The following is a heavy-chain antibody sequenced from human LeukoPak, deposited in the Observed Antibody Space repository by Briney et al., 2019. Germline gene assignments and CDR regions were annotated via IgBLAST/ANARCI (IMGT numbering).Heavy chain of an antibody. V-gene: IGHV3-30-3*01. Sequence: RGSLRLSCEASGFAFNMYPLHWVRQAPGKGLEWVAVISIDGTNYLDANPVKGRFTISRDNSKNTVYLQMNGLGPEDTAIYFCARGLSDSPPTLDYWGQGTLVTVSS. CDR2: ISIDGTNY. CDR3: ARGLSDSPPTLDY. CDR1: GFAFNMYP. J-gene: IGHJ4*02. D-gene: IGHD2-21*01.